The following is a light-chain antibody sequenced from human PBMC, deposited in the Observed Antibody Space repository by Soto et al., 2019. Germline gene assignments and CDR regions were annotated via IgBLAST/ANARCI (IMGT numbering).Light chain of an antibody. J-gene: IGKJ3*01. Sequence: DIQMTQSPSSLSASVGDRVTITCRASQDIRNYLAWYQQRPGKVPTLLIYAASTLQSGVPSRFSGSGSGTDYTLTIISLQPEDVATYYCHSYNTAAFTFGPGTKVDIK. CDR2: AAS. V-gene: IGKV1-27*01. CDR1: QDIRNY. CDR3: HSYNTAAFT.